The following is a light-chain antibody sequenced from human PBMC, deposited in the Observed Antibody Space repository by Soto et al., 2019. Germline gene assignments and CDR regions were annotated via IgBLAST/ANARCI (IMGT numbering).Light chain of an antibody. CDR1: SGSVSTSYY. CDR3: VLYMGSWV. J-gene: IGLJ3*02. Sequence: QAVVTQEPSFSVSPGRTVTLTCGLSSGSVSTSYYPSWYQRTPGQAPRTLIYSTNTRSSGVPDRFSGSILGNKAALTITGAQADDESDYYCVLYMGSWVFGGGTKLTVL. CDR2: STN. V-gene: IGLV8-61*01.